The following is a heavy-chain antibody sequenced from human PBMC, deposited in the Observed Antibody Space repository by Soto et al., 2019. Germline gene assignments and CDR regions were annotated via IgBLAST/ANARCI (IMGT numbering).Heavy chain of an antibody. CDR1: GGTFSSYT. J-gene: IGHJ6*02. CDR2: IIPILGIA. V-gene: IGHV1-69*02. CDR3: ARGDYDFWSGYSRPYYYYGMDV. D-gene: IGHD3-3*01. Sequence: SVKVSCKASGGTFSSYTISWVRQAPGQGLEWMGRIIPILGIANYAQKFQGRVTMTRNTSISTAYMELSSLRSEDTAVYYCARGDYDFWSGYSRPYYYYGMDVWGQGTTVTVSS.